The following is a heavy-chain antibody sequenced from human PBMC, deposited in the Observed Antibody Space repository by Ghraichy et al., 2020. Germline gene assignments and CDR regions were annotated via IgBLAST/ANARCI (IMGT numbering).Heavy chain of an antibody. J-gene: IGHJ4*02. CDR1: GGSFSGYY. D-gene: IGHD5-24*01. CDR2: INHSGST. V-gene: IGHV4-34*01. CDR3: ARTIERGWLQFGWY. Sequence: SQTLSLTCAVYGGSFSGYYWSWIRQPPGKGLEWIGEINHSGSTNYNPSLKSRVTISVDTSKNQFSLKLSSVTAADTAVYYCARTIERGWLQFGWYWGQGTLVTVSS.